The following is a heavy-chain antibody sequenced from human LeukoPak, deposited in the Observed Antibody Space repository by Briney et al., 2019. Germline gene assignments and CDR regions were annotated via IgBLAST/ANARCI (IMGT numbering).Heavy chain of an antibody. D-gene: IGHD6-6*01. CDR2: IIPIFGTA. CDR1: GYTFTSYD. Sequence: GASVKVSCKASGYTFTSYDINWVRQAPGQGLEWMGGIIPIFGTANYAQKFQGRVTITTDESTSTAYMELSSLRSEDTAVYYCARGGHSSSARLDYWGQGTLVTVSS. V-gene: IGHV1-69*05. CDR3: ARGGHSSSARLDY. J-gene: IGHJ4*02.